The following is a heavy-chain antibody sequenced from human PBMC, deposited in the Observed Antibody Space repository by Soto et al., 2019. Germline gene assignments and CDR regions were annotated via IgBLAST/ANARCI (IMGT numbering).Heavy chain of an antibody. D-gene: IGHD5-12*01. Sequence: GPLRLSGVASVFNCGNFGMHWVRQAPGKGLEWLTVISNDENIKQDSVRGRFAIARDNSKNTLYLHLTSLRAEDTAIYYCVRGLRGVLDYWGQGTLVSVSS. V-gene: IGHV3-33*01. CDR2: ISNDENIK. J-gene: IGHJ4*02. CDR3: VRGLRGVLDY. CDR1: VFNCGNFG.